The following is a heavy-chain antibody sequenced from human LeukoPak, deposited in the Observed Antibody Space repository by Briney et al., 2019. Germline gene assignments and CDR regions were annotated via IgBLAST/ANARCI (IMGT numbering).Heavy chain of an antibody. CDR2: IYSGGST. D-gene: IGHD4-17*01. J-gene: IGHJ4*02. CDR1: GFIFSQYS. V-gene: IGHV3-53*01. Sequence: GGSLRLSCAASGFIFSQYSINWVRQAPGKGLEWVSVIYSGGSTYYADSVKGRFTISRDNSKNTLYLQMNSLRAEDTAVYYCASSFDYGDLPYDYWGQGTLVTVSS. CDR3: ASSFDYGDLPYDY.